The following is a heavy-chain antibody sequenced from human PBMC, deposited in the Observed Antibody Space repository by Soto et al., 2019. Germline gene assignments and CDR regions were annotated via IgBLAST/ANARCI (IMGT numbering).Heavy chain of an antibody. CDR3: ARAEGIVGRGLNGMDV. V-gene: IGHV3-48*03. CDR1: EIMFSRSQ. D-gene: IGHD2-21*01. CDR2: ISSSGSTI. J-gene: IGHJ6*02. Sequence: PRGSLRMCAAGTEIMFSRSQKDSVTPHQGKVLEWVSYISSSGSTIYYADSVKGRFTISRDNANNSLHLQMNSLSVEDTAVYYCARAEGIVGRGLNGMDVWGQGTSVNDSS.